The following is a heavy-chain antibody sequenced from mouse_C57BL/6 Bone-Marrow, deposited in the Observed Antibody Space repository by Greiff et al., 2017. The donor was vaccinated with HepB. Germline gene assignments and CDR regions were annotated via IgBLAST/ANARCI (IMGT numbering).Heavy chain of an antibody. CDR1: GYSFTDYN. D-gene: IGHD1-1*01. Sequence: VQLKESGPELVKPGASVKISCKASGYSFTDYNMNWVKQSNGKSLEWIGVINPNYGTTSYNQKFKGKATLTVDQSSSTAYMQLNSLTSEDSAVYYCARGGYGSSYAMDYWGQGTSVTVSS. CDR3: ARGGYGSSYAMDY. J-gene: IGHJ4*01. CDR2: INPNYGTT. V-gene: IGHV1-39*01.